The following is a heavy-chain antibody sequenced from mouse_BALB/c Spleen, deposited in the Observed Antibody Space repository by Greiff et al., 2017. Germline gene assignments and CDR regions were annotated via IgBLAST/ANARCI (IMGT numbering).Heavy chain of an antibody. J-gene: IGHJ4*01. V-gene: IGHV1-54*01. CDR2: INPGSGGT. D-gene: IGHD1-1*01. CDR3: ARTSYYGSRAMDY. CDR1: GYAFTNYL. Sequence: QVQLQQSGAELVRPGTSVKVSCKASGYAFTNYLIAWVKQRPGQGLEWIGVINPGSGGTNYNEKFKGKATLTADKSSSTAYMQLSSLTSDDSAVYFCARTSYYGSRAMDYWGQGTSVTVSS.